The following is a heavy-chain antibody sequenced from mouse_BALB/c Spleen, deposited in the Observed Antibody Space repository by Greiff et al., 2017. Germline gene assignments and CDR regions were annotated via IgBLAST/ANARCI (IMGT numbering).Heavy chain of an antibody. J-gene: IGHJ2*01. D-gene: IGHD1-1*01. CDR2: IYPGDGDT. V-gene: IGHV1-80*01. CDR3: ARRGVVAHFDY. Sequence: VQLQESGAELVRPGSSVKISCKASGYAFSSYWMNWVKQRPGQGLEWIGQIYPGDGDTNYNGKFKGKATLTADKSSSTAYMQLSSLTSEDSAVYFCARRGVVAHFDYWGQGTTLTVSS. CDR1: GYAFSSYW.